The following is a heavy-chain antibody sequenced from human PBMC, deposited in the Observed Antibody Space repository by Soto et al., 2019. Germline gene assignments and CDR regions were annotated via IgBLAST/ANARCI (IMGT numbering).Heavy chain of an antibody. CDR3: ARRHGKQWPLGY. J-gene: IGHJ4*02. CDR1: GFNFSSYG. Sequence: GGSLSLCCAAAGFNFSSYGMHWVRQAPGKGLEWVAVIWYDGSNKYYADSVKGRFTISRDNSKNTLYLQMNSLRAEDTAVYYCARRHGKQWPLGYWGQGTLVTVSS. D-gene: IGHD6-19*01. CDR2: IWYDGSNK. V-gene: IGHV3-33*01.